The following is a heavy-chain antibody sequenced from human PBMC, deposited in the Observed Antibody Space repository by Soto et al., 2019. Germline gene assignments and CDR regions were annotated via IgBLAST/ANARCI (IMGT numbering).Heavy chain of an antibody. Sequence: SETLSLTCAVYGGSFSGYYWSWIRQPPGKGLEWIGEINHSGSTNYNPSLKSRVTISVDTSKNQFSLKLSSVTAADTAVYYCASPGYCSGGSCYSGDYWGQGTLVTVSS. V-gene: IGHV4-34*01. CDR1: GGSFSGYY. J-gene: IGHJ4*02. CDR2: INHSGST. D-gene: IGHD2-15*01. CDR3: ASPGYCSGGSCYSGDY.